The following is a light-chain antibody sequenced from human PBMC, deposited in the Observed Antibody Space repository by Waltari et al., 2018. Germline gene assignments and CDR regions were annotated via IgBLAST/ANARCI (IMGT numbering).Light chain of an antibody. CDR1: NLGSKS. J-gene: IGLJ2*01. Sequence: SYVLTQPHSVSVAPGQTARITCGGNNLGSKSVTWYQQKPGQAPVRVVYDDSDRPSGIPERFSGSNSGNTATLTISRVEAVDEADYYCQVWDSSSDHVVFGGGTKLTVL. CDR2: DDS. V-gene: IGLV3-21*02. CDR3: QVWDSSSDHVV.